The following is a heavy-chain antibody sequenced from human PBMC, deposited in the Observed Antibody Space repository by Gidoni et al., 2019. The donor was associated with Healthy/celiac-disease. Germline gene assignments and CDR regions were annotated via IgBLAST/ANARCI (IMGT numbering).Heavy chain of an antibody. D-gene: IGHD6-19*01. CDR3: ARHSGSSGWYFWFDP. Sequence: EVQLVQSGAEVKKHVDYLTISCKGAGYSFTRDWIGWVRQMHGKGLEGMGIIYPGDSDTRSRPSFHGQVTISADKSLSTAYLQWSSLKASDTAMYYCARHSGSSGWYFWFDPWGQGTLVTVSS. CDR1: GYSFTRDW. V-gene: IGHV5-51*01. J-gene: IGHJ5*02. CDR2: IYPGDSDT.